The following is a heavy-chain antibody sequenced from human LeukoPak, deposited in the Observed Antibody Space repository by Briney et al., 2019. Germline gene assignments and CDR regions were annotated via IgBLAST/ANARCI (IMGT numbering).Heavy chain of an antibody. CDR1: GGTFSSYA. V-gene: IGHV1-69*06. J-gene: IGHJ4*02. Sequence: ASVMVSCKASGGTFSSYAISWVRQAPGQGLEWMGRIIPIFGTANYAQKFQGRVTITADKSTSTAYMELSSLRSEDTAVYYCASTTVTNEVDYWGQGTLVTVSS. CDR3: ASTTVTNEVDY. D-gene: IGHD4-17*01. CDR2: IIPIFGTA.